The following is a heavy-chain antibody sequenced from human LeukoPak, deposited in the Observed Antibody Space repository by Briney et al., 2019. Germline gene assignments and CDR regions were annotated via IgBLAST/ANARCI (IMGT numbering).Heavy chain of an antibody. V-gene: IGHV1-69*13. CDR1: GYTFTSYG. D-gene: IGHD1-1*01. J-gene: IGHJ4*02. CDR3: ASQGYDYFDY. Sequence: SVTVSCKASGYTFTSYGISWVRQAPGQGLEWMGGIIPIFGTANYAQKFQGRVTITADESTSTAYMELSSLRSEDTAVYYCASQGYDYFDYWGQGTLVTVSS. CDR2: IIPIFGTA.